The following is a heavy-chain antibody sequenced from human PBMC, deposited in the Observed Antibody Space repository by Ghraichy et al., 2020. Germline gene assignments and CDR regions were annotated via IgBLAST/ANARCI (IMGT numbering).Heavy chain of an antibody. J-gene: IGHJ6*02. CDR3: AKPDPRLGITGWAYNMDV. D-gene: IGHD3-9*01. V-gene: IGHV3-23*01. CDR2: ISGSGNNP. Sequence: GESLNISCVASGFTFANSVMTWVRQPPGKGLEWVSSISGSGNNPSYADSVKGRFTISRDNSKNTLYLQMTTLRAEDAAVYYSAKPDPRLGITGWAYNMDVWGQGTTVTVSS. CDR1: GFTFANSV.